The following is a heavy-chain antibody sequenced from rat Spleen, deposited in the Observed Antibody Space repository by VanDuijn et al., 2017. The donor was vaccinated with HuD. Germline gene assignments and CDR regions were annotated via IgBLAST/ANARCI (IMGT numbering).Heavy chain of an antibody. V-gene: IGHV5-7*01. Sequence: EVQLVESGGGLVQPGRSLKLSCAASGFTFSDYNMAWVRQAPKKGLEWVATISYDGSSTYYRDSVKGRFTISRGNAENSLYLQMDSLRSEDTATYYCARGRLFDYWGQGVMVTVSS. CDR2: ISYDGSST. CDR1: GFTFSDYN. CDR3: ARGRLFDY. J-gene: IGHJ2*01.